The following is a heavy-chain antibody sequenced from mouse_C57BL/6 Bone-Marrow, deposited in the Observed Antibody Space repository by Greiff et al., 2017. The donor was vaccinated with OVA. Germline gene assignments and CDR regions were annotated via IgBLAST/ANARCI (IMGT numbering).Heavy chain of an antibody. CDR1: GYTFTSYW. CDR2: IDPSDSYT. Sequence: VQLQQPGAELVMPGASVKLSCKASGYTFTSYWMHWVKQRPGQGLEWIGEIDPSDSYTNYNQKFKGKSTLTVDKSSSTAYMQLSSLTSEDSAVYYCARWGYAMDYWGQGTSVTGSS. CDR3: ARWGYAMDY. V-gene: IGHV1-69*01. J-gene: IGHJ4*01.